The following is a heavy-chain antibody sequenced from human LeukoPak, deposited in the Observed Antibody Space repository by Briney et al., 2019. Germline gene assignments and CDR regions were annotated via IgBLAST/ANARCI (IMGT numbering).Heavy chain of an antibody. Sequence: PGGSLRLSCAASGFTVSSNYMSWVRQAPGKGLEWVSVIYSGGSTYYADSVKGRFTISRDNSKNTLYLQMNSLRAEDTAVYYCARLHYYDSSGDDYWGQGTLVTVSS. J-gene: IGHJ4*02. CDR2: IYSGGST. V-gene: IGHV3-66*01. CDR3: ARLHYYDSSGDDY. CDR1: GFTVSSNY. D-gene: IGHD3-22*01.